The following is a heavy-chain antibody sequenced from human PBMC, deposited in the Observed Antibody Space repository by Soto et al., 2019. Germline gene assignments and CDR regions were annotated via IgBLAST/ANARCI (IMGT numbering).Heavy chain of an antibody. CDR2: ISYDGSNK. Sequence: QVQLVESGGGVVQPGRSLRLSCAVSGITFSSYGMHWVRQAPGKGLEWVAVISYDGSNKYYADSVRGRFTISRDNSENTLYLQLNSLRAEDTAVYYCAKGRGSAAVSYSFDYWGQGTLVTVSS. J-gene: IGHJ4*02. V-gene: IGHV3-30*18. D-gene: IGHD6-13*01. CDR3: AKGRGSAAVSYSFDY. CDR1: GITFSSYG.